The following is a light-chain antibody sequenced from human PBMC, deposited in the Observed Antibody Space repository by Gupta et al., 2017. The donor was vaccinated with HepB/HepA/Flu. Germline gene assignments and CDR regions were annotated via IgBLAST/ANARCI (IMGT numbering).Light chain of an antibody. CDR3: QQGLTTPIT. V-gene: IGKV1-39*01. Sequence: DIQMTQSPSSLSASVEDRVTITCRASQSIRNYLNWYQHKPGKAPKLLIYSASTLQNEVPSRFSGSGSGTEFTLTISRLQPEDFAAYYCQQGLTTPITFGQGTRMEIK. CDR1: QSIRNY. CDR2: SAS. J-gene: IGKJ5*01.